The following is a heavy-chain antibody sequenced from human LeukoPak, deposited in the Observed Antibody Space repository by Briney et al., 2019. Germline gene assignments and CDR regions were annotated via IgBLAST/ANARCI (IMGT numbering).Heavy chain of an antibody. D-gene: IGHD6-13*01. Sequence: ASVKVSCKASGYAFTSYYMHWVRQAPGQGLEWMGIINPSGGSTSYAQKFQGRVTMTRDMSTSTVYMELSSLRSEDTAVYYCARDSSGSSTNYYFDYWGQGTLVTVSS. V-gene: IGHV1-46*01. CDR3: ARDSSGSSTNYYFDY. J-gene: IGHJ4*02. CDR2: INPSGGST. CDR1: GYAFTSYY.